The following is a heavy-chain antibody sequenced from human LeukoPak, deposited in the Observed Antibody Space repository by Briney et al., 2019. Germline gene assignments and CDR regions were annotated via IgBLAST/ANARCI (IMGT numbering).Heavy chain of an antibody. Sequence: GGSLRLSCTASGFTFGDYAMSWVRQAPGKGLERVGFIRSKAYGGTTEYAASVKGRFTISRDDSKSIAYLQMNSLKTEDTAVYYCTRDQSITMVRGVIFYYYYMDVWGKGTTVTVSS. V-gene: IGHV3-49*04. CDR3: TRDQSITMVRGVIFYYYYMDV. J-gene: IGHJ6*03. CDR1: GFTFGDYA. D-gene: IGHD3-10*01. CDR2: IRSKAYGGTT.